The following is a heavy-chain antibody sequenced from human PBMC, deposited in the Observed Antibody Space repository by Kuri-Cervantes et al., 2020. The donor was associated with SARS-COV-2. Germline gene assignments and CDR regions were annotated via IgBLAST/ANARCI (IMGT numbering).Heavy chain of an antibody. CDR1: GFTVSTNY. CDR2: IYSGGHT. CDR3: AKDLMVTTSHYYYYYMDV. Sequence: GGSLRLSCAVSGFTVSTNYMSWVRQAPGKGLEWVSLIYSGGHTDYAESVKGRFTISRDNSRNTVYLQMNSLRTEDTAVYYCAKDLMVTTSHYYYYYMDVWGKGTTVTVSS. V-gene: IGHV3-66*02. J-gene: IGHJ6*03. D-gene: IGHD2-8*01.